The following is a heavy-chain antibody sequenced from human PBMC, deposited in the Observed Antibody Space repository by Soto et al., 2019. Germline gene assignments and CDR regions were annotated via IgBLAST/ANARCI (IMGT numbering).Heavy chain of an antibody. V-gene: IGHV4-59*01. D-gene: IGHD2-15*01. CDR3: ARGREDNIDHHSGHLFDS. J-gene: IGHJ4*02. Sequence: SETLSLTCTVSGDSIRDSFWSWVRQPPGKGLEWIGLVHHTGNTNYNPSLETRVTMLVDTSANHFSLTLTSVTPADTAIYYCARGREDNIDHHSGHLFDSWGQGTLVTVSS. CDR1: GDSIRDSF. CDR2: VHHTGNT.